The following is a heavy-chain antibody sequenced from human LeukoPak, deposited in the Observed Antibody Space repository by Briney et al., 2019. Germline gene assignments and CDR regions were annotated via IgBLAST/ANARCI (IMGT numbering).Heavy chain of an antibody. V-gene: IGHV4-59*08. CDR3: ARQRVVGAALLGFDI. CDR1: GGSISSYY. CDR2: IYYSGNT. D-gene: IGHD1-26*01. Sequence: NPSETLSLTCTVSGGSISSYYWSWIRQPPGKGLEWIGYIYYSGNTNYNPSLKSRVTISVDTSKNQFSLKLSSVTAAGTAVYYCARQRVVGAALLGFDIWGQGTMVTVSS. J-gene: IGHJ3*02.